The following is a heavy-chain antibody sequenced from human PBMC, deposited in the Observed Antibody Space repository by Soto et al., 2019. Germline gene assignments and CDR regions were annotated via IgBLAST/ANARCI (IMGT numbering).Heavy chain of an antibody. Sequence: ASVKVSCKASGYTFTSYAMHWVRQAPGQRLEWMGWINAGNCNTKYSQKFQGRVTITRDTSASTAYMELSSLRSEDTAVYYCARFGGYSGYDSLDYWGQGTLVTVPS. CDR2: INAGNCNT. CDR3: ARFGGYSGYDSLDY. J-gene: IGHJ4*02. CDR1: GYTFTSYA. D-gene: IGHD5-12*01. V-gene: IGHV1-3*01.